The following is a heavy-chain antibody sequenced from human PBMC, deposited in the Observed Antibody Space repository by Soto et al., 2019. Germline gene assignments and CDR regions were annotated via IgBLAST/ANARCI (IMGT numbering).Heavy chain of an antibody. CDR3: AQEEAVIGGPRFDH. CDR2: IVSSGDNT. CDR1: EFTFSSYA. V-gene: IGHV3-23*01. Sequence: EVQLLESGGGLVQPGGSLRLSCAASEFTFSSYAMSWVRQAPEKGLEWVSGIVSSGDNTFYADSVKGRFTISRDNSKKMVYLQMACLRAGDTAVYDCAQEEAVIGGPRFDHWGQGTLVTVSS. J-gene: IGHJ4*02. D-gene: IGHD2-21*01.